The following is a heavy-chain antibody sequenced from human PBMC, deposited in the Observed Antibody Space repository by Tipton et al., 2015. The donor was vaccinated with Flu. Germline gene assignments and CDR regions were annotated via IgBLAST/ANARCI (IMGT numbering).Heavy chain of an antibody. Sequence: QLVQSGAEVKKPGSSVKVSCKASGGAFSSYAISWVRQAPGQGLEGMGGIIPILGIANYAQKFQGRVTITADESTSTAYMELSSLRSEDTAVYYCARQNYDYCDPRHHFDYWGQGTLVTASS. CDR2: IIPILGIA. D-gene: IGHD4-17*01. J-gene: IGHJ4*02. V-gene: IGHV1-69*01. CDR1: GGAFSSYA. CDR3: ARQNYDYCDPRHHFDY.